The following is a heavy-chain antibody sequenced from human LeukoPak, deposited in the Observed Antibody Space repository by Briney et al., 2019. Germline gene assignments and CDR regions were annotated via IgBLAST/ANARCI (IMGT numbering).Heavy chain of an antibody. CDR3: ARALAGTAELDV. CDR2: MNPNNGNT. CDR1: GYTFTSYD. D-gene: IGHD1-1*01. V-gene: IGHV1-8*01. J-gene: IGHJ6*04. Sequence: ASVKVSCKASGYTFTSYDIHWVRQATGQGLEWMGRMNPNNGNTGDAQRFQGRVTMTRDPSISTAYIELSSLRSEDTGVYFCARALAGTAELDVWGKGTTVTVSS.